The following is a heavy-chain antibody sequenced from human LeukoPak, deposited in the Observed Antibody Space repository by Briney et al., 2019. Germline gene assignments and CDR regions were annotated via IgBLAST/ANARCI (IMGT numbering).Heavy chain of an antibody. CDR1: GFTFSSYG. J-gene: IGHJ4*02. D-gene: IGHD6-19*01. CDR3: ASFSRMAVAANSY. CDR2: IRYDGSNK. V-gene: IGHV3-30*02. Sequence: GGSLRLSCAASGFTFSSYGMHWVRQAPGKGLEWVAFIRYDGSNKYYADSVKGRFTISRDNSKNTLYLQMNSLRAEDTAVYYCASFSRMAVAANSYWGQGTLVTVSS.